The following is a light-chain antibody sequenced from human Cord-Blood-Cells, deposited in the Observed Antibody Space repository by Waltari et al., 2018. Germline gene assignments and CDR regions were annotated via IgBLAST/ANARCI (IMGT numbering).Light chain of an antibody. V-gene: IGLV2-11*01. Sequence: QSALTQPRSVSGSPGQSVTISCTGTSSDVGVYNYVSWYQQHPGKAPKLMIYDVSMRPSGVPDRFSGSKSGNTASLTISGLQAEDEADYSCCSYAGSYTWVFGGGTKLTVL. CDR3: CSYAGSYTWV. CDR2: DVS. J-gene: IGLJ3*02. CDR1: SSDVGVYNY.